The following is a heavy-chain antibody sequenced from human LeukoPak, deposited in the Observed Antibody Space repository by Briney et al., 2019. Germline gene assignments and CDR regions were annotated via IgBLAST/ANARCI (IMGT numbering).Heavy chain of an antibody. D-gene: IGHD3-16*02. Sequence: HGESLKISCKGSGYSFTSHWIGWVRQMPGKGLEWMGIIYPGDSDTRYSPSFQGQVTISADKSISTAYLQWSSLKASDTAMYYCARTGELSLQLNWFDPWGQGTLVTVSS. CDR3: ARTGELSLQLNWFDP. V-gene: IGHV5-51*01. J-gene: IGHJ5*02. CDR2: IYPGDSDT. CDR1: GYSFTSHW.